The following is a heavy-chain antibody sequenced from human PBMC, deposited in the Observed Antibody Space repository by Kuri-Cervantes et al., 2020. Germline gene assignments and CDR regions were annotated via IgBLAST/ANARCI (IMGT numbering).Heavy chain of an antibody. CDR1: GGSFSGYY. D-gene: IGHD6-19*01. J-gene: IGHJ4*02. CDR2: INHSGST. Sequence: ESLKISCAVYGGSFSGYYWSWIRQPPGKGLEWIGEINHSGSTNYIPSLKSRVTISVDTSKNQFSLKLSSVTAADTAVYYCARVPSGWYLFDYWGQGTLVTVSS. V-gene: IGHV4-34*01. CDR3: ARVPSGWYLFDY.